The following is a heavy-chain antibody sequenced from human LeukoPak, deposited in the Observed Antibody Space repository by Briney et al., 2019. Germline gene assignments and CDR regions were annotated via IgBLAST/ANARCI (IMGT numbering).Heavy chain of an antibody. CDR3: ARRFDYSCGWYIFRAFDI. CDR1: GYTFTRYA. D-gene: IGHD6-19*01. J-gene: IGHJ3*02. Sequence: ASVKVSCKASGYTFTRYAMNWVRQAPGQGLEWMGWINTNTGNPTYAQGFTGRFVFSLDTSVSTAYLQMSSLKAEDTAVYYCARRFDYSCGWYIFRAFDIWGQGRMVSVSS. V-gene: IGHV7-4-1*02. CDR2: INTNTGNP.